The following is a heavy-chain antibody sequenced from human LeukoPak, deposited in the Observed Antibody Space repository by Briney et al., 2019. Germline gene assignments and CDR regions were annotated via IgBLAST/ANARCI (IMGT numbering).Heavy chain of an antibody. Sequence: GGSLRLSCAASGFTFSSYWMSWVRQAPGKGLEWVANIKQDGSEKYYVDSVKGRFTISRDNAKNSLYLQMNSLRAEDTAVYYCARDQDDVWSGPEFDYWGQGTLVTVSS. D-gene: IGHD3-3*01. V-gene: IGHV3-7*01. CDR1: GFTFSSYW. CDR2: IKQDGSEK. CDR3: ARDQDDVWSGPEFDY. J-gene: IGHJ4*02.